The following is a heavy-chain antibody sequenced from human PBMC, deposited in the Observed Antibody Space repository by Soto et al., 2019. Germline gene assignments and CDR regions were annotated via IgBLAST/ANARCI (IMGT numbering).Heavy chain of an antibody. CDR2: SSAYNGNT. J-gene: IGHJ6*02. Sequence: QVQLVQSGAEVKKPGASVKVSCKASGYTFSSYGISWVRQAPGQGVEWMGWSSAYNGNTNYAQKLQGRVTMTTDTSSRTAYVDLRSLRSDKTAVYYCERVNVYCSSPRCFVVRSYNMDVWGQGTTVTVSS. CDR3: ERVNVYCSSPRCFVVRSYNMDV. D-gene: IGHD2-2*01. V-gene: IGHV1-18*01. CDR1: GYTFSSYG.